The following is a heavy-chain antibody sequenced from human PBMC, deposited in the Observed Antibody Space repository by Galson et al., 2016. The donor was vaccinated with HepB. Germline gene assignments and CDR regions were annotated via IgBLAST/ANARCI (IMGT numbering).Heavy chain of an antibody. J-gene: IGHJ4*02. Sequence: SLRLSCAASGFTFSIWAMGWVRRAPGKGLEWVSTIDGSAYNILYADSVKGRFTISRDNSKSSLYLQMNSRRVEDTAVYYCARPGYRWGQGTLVTVSS. CDR2: IDGSAYNI. CDR1: GFTFSIWA. V-gene: IGHV3-23*01. CDR3: ARPGYR. D-gene: IGHD2-15*01.